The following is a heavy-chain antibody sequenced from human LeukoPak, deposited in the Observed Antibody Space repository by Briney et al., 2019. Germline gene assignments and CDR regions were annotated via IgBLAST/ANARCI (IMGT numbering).Heavy chain of an antibody. CDR2: ISYDGNNN. CDR1: GFTLTNYA. J-gene: IGHJ4*02. V-gene: IGHV3-30-3*01. Sequence: SGGSLRLSCLIPGFTLTNYAIHWVRQAPGKGLEWVAIISYDGNNNYYADSVRGRFTISRDISKNTLYLQMNSLRAEDTAVYYCARDLKGTTGYWGQGTLVTVSS. D-gene: IGHD1-1*01. CDR3: ARDLKGTTGY.